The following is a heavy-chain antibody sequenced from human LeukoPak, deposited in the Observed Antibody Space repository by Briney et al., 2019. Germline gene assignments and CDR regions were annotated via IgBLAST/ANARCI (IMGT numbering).Heavy chain of an antibody. Sequence: GGCLRLSCAASGFTFSSYWMHWVRQAPGKGLVWVSRINGDGNSINYADSVRGRFTISRDNAKNTLYLQMNSLRAEDTAVYYCAKEPLYDSSGYYLYYFDYWGQGTLVTVSS. J-gene: IGHJ4*02. CDR3: AKEPLYDSSGYYLYYFDY. CDR1: GFTFSSYW. D-gene: IGHD3-22*01. CDR2: INGDGNSI. V-gene: IGHV3-74*01.